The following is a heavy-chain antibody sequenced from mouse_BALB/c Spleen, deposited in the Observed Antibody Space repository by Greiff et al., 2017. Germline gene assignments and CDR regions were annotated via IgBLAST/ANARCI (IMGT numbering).Heavy chain of an antibody. J-gene: IGHJ2*01. D-gene: IGHD1-1*01. CDR3: ARDGLLRGYFDY. CDR1: GFSLTSYG. V-gene: IGHV2-9*02. CDR2: IWAGGST. Sequence: QVHVKQSGPGLVAPSQSLSITCTVSGFSLTSYGVHWVRQPPGKGLEWLGVIWAGGSTNYNSALMSRLSISKDNSKSQVFLKMNSLQTDDTAMYYCARDGLLRGYFDYWGQGTTLTVSS.